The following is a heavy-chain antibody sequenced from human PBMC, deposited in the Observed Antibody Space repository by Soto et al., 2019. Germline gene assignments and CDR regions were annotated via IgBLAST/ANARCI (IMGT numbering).Heavy chain of an antibody. CDR3: ARVGSGGGGDY. J-gene: IGHJ4*02. V-gene: IGHV3-30*04. Sequence: PGGSLRLSCVVSGFTFSGSAMYWVRQAPGKGLEWVGVISPDRSHKYYVDSVKGRFSISRDDSENTLFLQMDNLRPDDTAMYYCARVGSGGGGDYWGQGSLVTVSS. CDR1: GFTFSGSA. D-gene: IGHD3-10*01. CDR2: ISPDRSHK.